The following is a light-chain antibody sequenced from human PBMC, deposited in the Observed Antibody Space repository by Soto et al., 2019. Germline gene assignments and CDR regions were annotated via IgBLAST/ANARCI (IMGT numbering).Light chain of an antibody. CDR3: QQRSDWPRT. V-gene: IGKV3-11*01. CDR2: DAS. J-gene: IGKJ1*01. Sequence: ELGLTHTPSPLSSPPGARATLSCRTSQGVSSYLAWYQHKPGQAPRLLIYDASNGATGIPARFSGSGSGTDFTLTISGLEPEDFAVYYCQQRSDWPRTFGQGAKVDI. CDR1: QGVSSY.